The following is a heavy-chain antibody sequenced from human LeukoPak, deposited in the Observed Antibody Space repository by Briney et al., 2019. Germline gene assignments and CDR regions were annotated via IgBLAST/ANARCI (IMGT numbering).Heavy chain of an antibody. V-gene: IGHV1-18*01. Sequence: ASVKVSCKASGYTFTSYGISWVRQAPGQGLEWMGWISAYNGNTNYAQKLQGRVTMTTDTSTSTAYMELRSLRSDDTAVYYCARYGGGKGFVVVPAAIRFGMDVWGQGTTVTVSS. D-gene: IGHD2-2*02. CDR3: ARYGGGKGFVVVPAAIRFGMDV. J-gene: IGHJ6*02. CDR2: ISAYNGNT. CDR1: GYTFTSYG.